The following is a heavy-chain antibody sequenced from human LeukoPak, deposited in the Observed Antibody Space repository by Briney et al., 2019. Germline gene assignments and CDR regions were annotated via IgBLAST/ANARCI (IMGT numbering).Heavy chain of an antibody. Sequence: PGGSLRLSCAASGFTFSRFAMSWVRQAPGKGLEWVSAISGSGGSTYYADSEKGRFTIPRDNSNDTLYLQMSSLRAEDTAVYYCAKDTYCSSSSCGFDYWGQGTLVTVSS. D-gene: IGHD2-2*01. CDR2: ISGSGGST. CDR1: GFTFSRFA. V-gene: IGHV3-23*01. CDR3: AKDTYCSSSSCGFDY. J-gene: IGHJ4*02.